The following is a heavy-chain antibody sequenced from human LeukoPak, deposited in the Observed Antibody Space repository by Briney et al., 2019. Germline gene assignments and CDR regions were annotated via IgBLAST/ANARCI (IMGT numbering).Heavy chain of an antibody. CDR1: GGSFSGYY. D-gene: IGHD3-10*01. CDR3: ARGVYGSGRKIARRSFDY. CDR2: INHSGST. J-gene: IGHJ4*02. Sequence: SETLSLTCAVYGGSFSGYYWSWIRQPPGKGLEWIGEINHSGSTNYNPSLKSRVTISVDTSKNQFSLKLSSVTAADTAVYYCARGVYGSGRKIARRSFDYWGQGTLVTVSS. V-gene: IGHV4-34*01.